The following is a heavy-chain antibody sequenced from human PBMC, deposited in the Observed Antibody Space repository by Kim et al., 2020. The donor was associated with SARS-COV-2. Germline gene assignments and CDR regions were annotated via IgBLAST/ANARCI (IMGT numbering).Heavy chain of an antibody. J-gene: IGHJ6*02. CDR1: GYTFTSYG. D-gene: IGHD5-12*01. V-gene: IGHV1-18*01. Sequence: ASVKVSCKASGYTFTSYGISWVRQAPGQGLEWMGWISAYNGNTNYAQKLQGRVTMTTDTSTSTAYMELRSLRSDDTAVYYCAREDYSGYDWQNYYYGMDVWGQGTTVTVSS. CDR3: AREDYSGYDWQNYYYGMDV. CDR2: ISAYNGNT.